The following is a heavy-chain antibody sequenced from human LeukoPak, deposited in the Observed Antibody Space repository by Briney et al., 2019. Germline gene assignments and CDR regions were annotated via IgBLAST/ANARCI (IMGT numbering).Heavy chain of an antibody. CDR1: GGSISSGDYY. CDR3: ARDSPVTPIYYYGLDV. D-gene: IGHD4-17*01. V-gene: IGHV4-30-4*01. Sequence: SQTLSLTCTVSGGSISSGDYYWSWIRQPPGKGLEWIGDIYYTGTTYYNPSLKSRVSMSVGRSKSQFSLRLSSVAAADTAVYYCARDSPVTPIYYYGLDVWAKGPRSPSP. CDR2: IYYTGTT. J-gene: IGHJ6*02.